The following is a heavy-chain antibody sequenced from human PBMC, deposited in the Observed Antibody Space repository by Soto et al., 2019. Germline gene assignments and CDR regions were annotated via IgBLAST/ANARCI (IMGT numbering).Heavy chain of an antibody. J-gene: IGHJ6*02. Sequence: QVPLVQSGAEVKKPGASVKVSCKVSGYTLTELSMHWVRQAPGKGLEWMGGFDPEDGETIYAQKFQGRVTMTEDTSTDTAYMELSSLRSEDTAVYYCATDISIAARPGYYYYGMDVWGQGTTVTVSS. CDR1: GYTLTELS. D-gene: IGHD6-6*01. CDR3: ATDISIAARPGYYYYGMDV. V-gene: IGHV1-24*01. CDR2: FDPEDGET.